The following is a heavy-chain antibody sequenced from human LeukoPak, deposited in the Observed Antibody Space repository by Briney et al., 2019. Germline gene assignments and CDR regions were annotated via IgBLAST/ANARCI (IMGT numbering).Heavy chain of an antibody. CDR1: GFTFSRYS. D-gene: IGHD3-22*01. CDR2: IYLSNNYI. Sequence: PGGSLRLSCAASGFTFSRYSMNWVRQAPGKGLEWVSSIYLSNNYIYYADSLKGRFTISRDNAKNSLYLQMNSLRAEDTAVYYCARDYYYDSSGYIPAGDAIAFWGQGTMVTVSS. CDR3: ARDYYYDSSGYIPAGDAIAF. J-gene: IGHJ3*01. V-gene: IGHV3-21*01.